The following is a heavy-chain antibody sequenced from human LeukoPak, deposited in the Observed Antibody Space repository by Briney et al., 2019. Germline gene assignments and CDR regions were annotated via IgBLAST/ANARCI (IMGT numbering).Heavy chain of an antibody. D-gene: IGHD2-15*01. V-gene: IGHV3-23*01. CDR3: AKDGFRGDCIGGSCYPFDP. CDR2: ISDSGGNT. J-gene: IGHJ5*02. CDR1: GFTFSSYA. Sequence: GGSLRLSCAASGFTFSSYAMSWVRQAPGKGLEWASTISDSGGNTYYADSVKGRFTISRDNSKNTLYLQMNSLRAEDTALYYCAKDGFRGDCIGGSCYPFDPWGQGTLVTVSS.